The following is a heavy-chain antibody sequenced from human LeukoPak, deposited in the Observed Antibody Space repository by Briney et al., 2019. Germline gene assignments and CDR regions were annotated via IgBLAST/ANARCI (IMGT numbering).Heavy chain of an antibody. CDR1: GYSISTGYY. CDR3: ARQSYGDYVYYFDY. D-gene: IGHD4-17*01. CDR2: IYHSGST. V-gene: IGHV4-38-2*02. Sequence: SETLSLTGTVSGYSISTGYYWGWIRQPPGKGLEWIGSIYHSGSTYYNPSLRSRVTISVDTSKNQFSLKLSSVTAADTAVYYCARQSYGDYVYYFDYWGQGTLVTVSS. J-gene: IGHJ4*02.